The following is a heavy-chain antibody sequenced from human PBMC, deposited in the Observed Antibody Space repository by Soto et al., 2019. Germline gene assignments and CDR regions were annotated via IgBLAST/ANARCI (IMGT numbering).Heavy chain of an antibody. CDR2: ISAYNGNT. J-gene: IGHJ5*02. Sequence: GASVKVSCKASGYTFTSYGISWVRQAPGQGLEWMGWISAYNGNTNYAQKLQGRVTMTTDTSTSTAYMELSSLRSEDTAVYYCARGFPDDSYGVLLFDPWGQGTLVTVSS. CDR1: GYTFTSYG. CDR3: ARGFPDDSYGVLLFDP. D-gene: IGHD5-18*01. V-gene: IGHV1-18*01.